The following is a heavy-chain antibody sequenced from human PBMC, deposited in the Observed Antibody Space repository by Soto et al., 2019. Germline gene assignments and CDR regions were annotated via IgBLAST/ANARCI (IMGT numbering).Heavy chain of an antibody. V-gene: IGHV3-33*05. J-gene: IGHJ4*02. Sequence: QMQLVESGGGVVQPGRSLRLSCVASGFPFREFGMHWVRQAPGKGLEWVALISYDGSDYADSVKGRFTIARDDSRDTLCLHMDSLRPDDTGVYYCARRWNYYLDFWGQGTLVAVSS. CDR3: ARRWNYYLDF. D-gene: IGHD1-1*01. CDR2: ISYDGSD. CDR1: GFPFREFG.